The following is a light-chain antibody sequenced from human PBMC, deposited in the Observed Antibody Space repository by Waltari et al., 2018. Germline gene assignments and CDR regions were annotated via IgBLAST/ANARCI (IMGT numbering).Light chain of an antibody. CDR3: MQATHGPALT. V-gene: IGKV2-30*02. CDR2: KVS. Sequence: EVVMTQSPLSLPVTLGQPASISCRSSQSLVHSDGNTYLNWLHQRPGQSPRRLIYKVSNRDSGVPDRFSGSGSGTDFTLKISRVEAEDVGVYYCMQATHGPALTFGGGTKVEIK. J-gene: IGKJ4*01. CDR1: QSLVHSDGNTY.